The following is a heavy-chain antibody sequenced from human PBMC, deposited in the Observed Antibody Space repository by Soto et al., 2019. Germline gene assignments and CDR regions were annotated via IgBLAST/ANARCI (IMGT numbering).Heavy chain of an antibody. CDR2: ISSSSSTI. V-gene: IGHV3-48*02. CDR3: ARGILRDSYYYDSSGYRLDY. CDR1: GFTFSSYS. D-gene: IGHD3-22*01. Sequence: GGSLRLSCAASGFTFSSYSMNWVRQAPGKGLEWVSYISSSSSTIYYADSVKGRFTISRDNAKNSLYLQMNSLRDEDTAVYYCARGILRDSYYYDSSGYRLDYWGQGTLVTVSS. J-gene: IGHJ4*02.